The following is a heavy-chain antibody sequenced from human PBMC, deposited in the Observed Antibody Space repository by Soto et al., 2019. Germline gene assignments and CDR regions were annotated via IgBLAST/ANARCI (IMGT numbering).Heavy chain of an antibody. J-gene: IGHJ4*02. Sequence: EVQLLESGGGLKQPGGSLRLSCSASGFTFKNYAMSWVRQAPGRGLEWVSGVSAGGTKTYYADSVKGRFTVSRDNSKNILFLEMNSLRDEDTAIYSCAKDRQSFDHWGQGTRVTVSS. CDR1: GFTFKNYA. CDR2: VSAGGTKT. V-gene: IGHV3-23*01. CDR3: AKDRQSFDH.